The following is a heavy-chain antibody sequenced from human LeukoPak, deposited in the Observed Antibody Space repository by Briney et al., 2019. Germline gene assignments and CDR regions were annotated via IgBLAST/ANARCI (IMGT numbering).Heavy chain of an antibody. CDR1: GGSISSGTYY. Sequence: SETLSLTCSVSGGSISSGTYYWNWIRQPAGRGLEWIGRFYTGGGTNYNPSLKSRVTISVDTSKNQFSLKLSSVTAADTAVYYCARYCSSTSCYWFDPWGQGTLVTVSS. CDR3: ARYCSSTSCYWFDP. D-gene: IGHD2-2*01. J-gene: IGHJ5*02. CDR2: FYTGGGT. V-gene: IGHV4-61*02.